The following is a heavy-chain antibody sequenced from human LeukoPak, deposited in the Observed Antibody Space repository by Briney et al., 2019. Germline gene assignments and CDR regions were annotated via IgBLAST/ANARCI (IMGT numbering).Heavy chain of an antibody. V-gene: IGHV4-61*02. CDR3: ARANYFDY. CDR1: GGSISSGSYY. Sequence: SETRSLTCTVSGGSISSGSYYWSWIRQPAGKGLEWIGRIYTSGSTNYNPSLKSRVTISVDTSKNQFSLKLTSVTAADTAVYYCARANYFDYWGQGTLVTVSS. CDR2: IYTSGST. J-gene: IGHJ4*02.